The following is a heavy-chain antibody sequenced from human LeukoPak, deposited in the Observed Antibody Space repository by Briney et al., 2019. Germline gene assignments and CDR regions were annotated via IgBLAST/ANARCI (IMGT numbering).Heavy chain of an antibody. D-gene: IGHD2-15*01. CDR2: VYYSGST. CDR1: GGSVSTIDYY. J-gene: IGHJ4*02. V-gene: IGHV4-39*07. Sequence: SETLSLTCTVSGGSVSTIDYYWGWIRQPPGKGLEWIGSVYYSGSTYYNAPLKSRVTISVDTSKNQFSLRLTSVTAADTAIYYCTKAPIVSCSGAFCYPFDSWGQGTLVTVSS. CDR3: TKAPIVSCSGAFCYPFDS.